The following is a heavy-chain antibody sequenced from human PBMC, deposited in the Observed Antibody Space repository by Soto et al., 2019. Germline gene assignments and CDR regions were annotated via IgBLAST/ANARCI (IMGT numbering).Heavy chain of an antibody. CDR2: IYSGGNT. CDR1: GFTVSNNY. V-gene: IGHV3-66*01. J-gene: IGHJ4*02. CDR3: AGTYYYDTSGGLDY. Sequence: GGSLRLSCAASGFTVSNNYMSWVRQAPGKGLEWVSVIYSGGNTYYADSVKGRFSISTDNSRNTLFLQMNNLRTEDTAVYYCAGTYYYDTSGGLDYWSQGTLVTVSS. D-gene: IGHD3-22*01.